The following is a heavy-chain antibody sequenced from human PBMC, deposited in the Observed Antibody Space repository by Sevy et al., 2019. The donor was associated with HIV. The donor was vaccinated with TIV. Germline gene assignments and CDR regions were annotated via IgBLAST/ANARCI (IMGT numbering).Heavy chain of an antibody. J-gene: IGHJ6*02. Sequence: GGSLRLSCAASGFTFDNNAMYWVRQAPGKGLEWVSAISGSGLSTNYAASVRGRFTMSRDISKTTLYLQMNSLRDEDTAVYYCAKVYYYDSGTVIPRGMDVWGQGTTVTVSS. CDR1: GFTFDNNA. D-gene: IGHD3-10*01. CDR3: AKVYYYDSGTVIPRGMDV. V-gene: IGHV3-23*01. CDR2: ISGSGLST.